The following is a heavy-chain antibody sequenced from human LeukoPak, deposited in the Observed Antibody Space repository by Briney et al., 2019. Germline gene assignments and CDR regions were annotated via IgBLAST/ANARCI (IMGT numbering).Heavy chain of an antibody. D-gene: IGHD2-21*01. Sequence: ASVEVSCKASGYTFSSYSMHWVRQAPGQRLEWMGWINTDNGNTEYSQKFQGRVTFTRDTSASIAYMELGSLRSEDTAVYYCARDGHSKDYGAYWGQGTLVTVSS. CDR3: ARDGHSKDYGAY. CDR2: INTDNGNT. V-gene: IGHV1-3*04. CDR1: GYTFSSYS. J-gene: IGHJ4*02.